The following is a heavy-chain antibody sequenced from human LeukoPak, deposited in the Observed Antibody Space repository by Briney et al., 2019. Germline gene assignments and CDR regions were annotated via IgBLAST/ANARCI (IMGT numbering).Heavy chain of an antibody. V-gene: IGHV1-24*01. CDR1: GYTLTELS. CDR2: FDPEDGET. J-gene: IGHJ4*02. CDR3: ATDRAGSPVNSGSYYAFDY. D-gene: IGHD1-26*01. Sequence: VASVKVSCKVSGYTLTELSMHWVRQAPGKGLEWMGGFDPEDGETIYAQKFQGRVTMTEDTSTDTAYMELSSLRSEDTAVYYCATDRAGSPVNSGSYYAFDYWGQGTLVTVSS.